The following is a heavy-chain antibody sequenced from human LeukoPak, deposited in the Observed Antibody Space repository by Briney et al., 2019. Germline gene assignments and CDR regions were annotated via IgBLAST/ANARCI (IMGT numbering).Heavy chain of an antibody. D-gene: IGHD2-2*01. V-gene: IGHV5-51*01. CDR2: IYPGDSDT. CDR3: ARLQFSYSSNPLDF. CDR1: GYSFTSFW. Sequence: GESLKISCKGFGYSFTSFWIGWVRQMSGKGLEWMGIIYPGDSDTRYSPSFQGQVTISADKSISTAYLQWSSLTASDTAMYYCARLQFSYSSNPLDFWGQGTPVTVSS. J-gene: IGHJ4*02.